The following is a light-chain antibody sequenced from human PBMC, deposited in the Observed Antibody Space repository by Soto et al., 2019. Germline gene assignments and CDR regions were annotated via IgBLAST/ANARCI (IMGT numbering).Light chain of an antibody. J-gene: IGKJ2*01. V-gene: IGKV3-20*01. CDR1: QSVSGSC. CDR2: GAS. CDR3: QQYGSSPPRYT. Sequence: EIVLTQSPGTLSLSPGERATLSCRASQSVSGSCLAWYQQKPGQAPRLLTYGASSRATGIPDRFSGSGSGTDFTLTISRLEPEDFAVYYCQQYGSSPPRYTFGQGTKLEIK.